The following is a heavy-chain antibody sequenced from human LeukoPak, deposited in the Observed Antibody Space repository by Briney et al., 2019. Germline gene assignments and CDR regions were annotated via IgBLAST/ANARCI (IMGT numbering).Heavy chain of an antibody. J-gene: IGHJ1*01. CDR3: AKGPLPTVTTSEYFQH. CDR2: ISWDGGST. Sequence: GGSLRLSCAASGFTFDDYAIHWVRHAPGKGLEWVSLISWDGGSTYYADSVKGRFTISRDNSKNSLYLQMNSLRAEDTALYYCAKGPLPTVTTSEYFQHWGQGTLVPVS. V-gene: IGHV3-43D*03. CDR1: GFTFDDYA. D-gene: IGHD4-17*01.